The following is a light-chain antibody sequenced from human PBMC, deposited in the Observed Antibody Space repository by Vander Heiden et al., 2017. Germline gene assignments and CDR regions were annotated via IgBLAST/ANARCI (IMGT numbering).Light chain of an antibody. V-gene: IGKV2-30*01. Sequence: DVVMTQPPLSLPVTLGQPASISCRSSQSLLARDGSTYLSWLQQRPGQAPRRLIYKASNRDSGVPDRISGFGSGTEFTLKISRVEAEDVGVYYCMQGTHWPRTFGQGTKVEI. CDR2: KAS. J-gene: IGKJ1*01. CDR3: MQGTHWPRT. CDR1: QSLLARDGSTY.